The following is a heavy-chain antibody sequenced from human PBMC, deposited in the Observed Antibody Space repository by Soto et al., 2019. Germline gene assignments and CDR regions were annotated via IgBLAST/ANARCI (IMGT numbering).Heavy chain of an antibody. CDR2: LDTGGTT. Sequence: GGSLRLSCAASGITVSNNYMSRVRQAPGKGLEWVSDLDTGGTTYYTDSVKGRFTMSRDNSQNTLYLQMNSLRAEDTAVYYCARVAGLSWSFDLWGRGTLVTVSS. CDR3: ARVAGLSWSFDL. CDR1: GITVSNNY. J-gene: IGHJ2*01. V-gene: IGHV3-66*01. D-gene: IGHD2-15*01.